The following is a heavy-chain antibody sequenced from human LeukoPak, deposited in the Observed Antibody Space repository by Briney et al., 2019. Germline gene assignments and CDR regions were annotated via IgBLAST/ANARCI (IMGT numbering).Heavy chain of an antibody. D-gene: IGHD4-17*01. V-gene: IGHV4-34*01. CDR1: GGSFSGYY. J-gene: IGHJ6*03. CDR2: IDHSGST. Sequence: PSETLSLTCAVYGGSFSGYYCSWIRQPPGKGLEWIGEIDHSGSTNYNPSLKSRVTISVDTSKNQFSLKLSSVTAADTAVYYCARVGATVTTYYYYYYYMDVWGKGTTVTVSS. CDR3: ARVGATVTTYYYYYYYMDV.